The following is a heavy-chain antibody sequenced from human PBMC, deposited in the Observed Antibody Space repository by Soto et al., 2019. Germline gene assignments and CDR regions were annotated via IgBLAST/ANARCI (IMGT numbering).Heavy chain of an antibody. J-gene: IGHJ5*02. CDR1: GYTFTSYD. Sequence: ASVKVSCKTSGYTFTSYDINWVRQATGQGLEWMGWMNPNSGNTGYAQKFQGRVTMTGITSTSTSYLELSSLRSEDTAVYYCARGRIGGHWFDPWGQGTLVTVSS. D-gene: IGHD3-16*01. CDR2: MNPNSGNT. V-gene: IGHV1-8*01. CDR3: ARGRIGGHWFDP.